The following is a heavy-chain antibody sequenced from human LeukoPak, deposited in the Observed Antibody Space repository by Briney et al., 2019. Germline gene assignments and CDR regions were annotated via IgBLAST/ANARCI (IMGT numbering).Heavy chain of an antibody. CDR2: INHSGST. Sequence: SETLSLTCAVYGGSFSGYYWSWIRQPPGKGLQWIGEINHSGSTNYNPSLKSRVTISVDTSKNQFSLKLSSVTAADTAVYYCARGDEEDIVVVPAASPRFDPWGQGTLVTVSS. V-gene: IGHV4-34*01. CDR3: ARGDEEDIVVVPAASPRFDP. CDR1: GGSFSGYY. D-gene: IGHD2-2*01. J-gene: IGHJ5*02.